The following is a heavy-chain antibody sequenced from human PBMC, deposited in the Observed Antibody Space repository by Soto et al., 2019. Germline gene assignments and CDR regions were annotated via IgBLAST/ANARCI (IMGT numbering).Heavy chain of an antibody. D-gene: IGHD3-10*01. CDR2: IIPIFGTA. J-gene: IGHJ5*02. CDR3: ARDKGGYYYGSGSPEGIDP. V-gene: IGHV1-69*13. CDR1: GGTFSSYA. Sequence: ASVKVSCKASGGTFSSYAISWVRQAPGQGLEWMGGIIPIFGTANYAQKFQGRVTITADESTSTAYMELSSLRSEDTAVYYCARDKGGYYYGSGSPEGIDPWGQGTLVTVSS.